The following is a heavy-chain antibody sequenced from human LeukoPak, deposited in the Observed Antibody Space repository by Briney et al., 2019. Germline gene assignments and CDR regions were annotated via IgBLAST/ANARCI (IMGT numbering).Heavy chain of an antibody. CDR3: ARELGPGASYFDY. V-gene: IGHV3-53*05. CDR2: IYSGGST. J-gene: IGHJ4*02. Sequence: PGGSLRLSCAASGFTVSSNYMSWVRQAPGKGLEWVSGIYSGGSTYYADSVKGRFTFYRDNAKNTLYRQMNGLRAEDSAVYYCARELGPGASYFDYWGQGTLVTVSS. CDR1: GFTVSSNY. D-gene: IGHD7-27*01.